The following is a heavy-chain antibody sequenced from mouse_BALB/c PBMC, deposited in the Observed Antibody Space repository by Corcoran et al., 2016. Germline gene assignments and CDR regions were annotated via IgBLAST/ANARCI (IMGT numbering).Heavy chain of an antibody. CDR2: INHYNGGT. CDR1: GYSFTGYT. V-gene: IGHV1-18*01. Sequence: EVQLQQSGPELVKPGASMKISCKASGYSFTGYTMNWVKQSHGKNLEWLGLINHYNGGTSYNQKFKGKATLTVDKSSSTAYMELLSLTSEDSAVYYCARSFESCVPGITLTFSS. CDR3: ARSFES. J-gene: IGHJ2*01.